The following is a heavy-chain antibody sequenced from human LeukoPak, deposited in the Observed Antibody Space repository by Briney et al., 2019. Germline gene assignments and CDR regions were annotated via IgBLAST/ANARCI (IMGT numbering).Heavy chain of an antibody. CDR3: ARVKLSGSYYANFDY. J-gene: IGHJ4*02. Sequence: SETLSLTCAVYGGSFSGYYWSWIRQPPGKGLEWIGEINHSGSTNYNPSLKSRVTISVDTSKNQFSLKLSSVTAADTAVYYCARVKLSGSYYANFDYWGQGTLVTVSS. D-gene: IGHD1-26*01. CDR1: GGSFSGYY. CDR2: INHSGST. V-gene: IGHV4-34*01.